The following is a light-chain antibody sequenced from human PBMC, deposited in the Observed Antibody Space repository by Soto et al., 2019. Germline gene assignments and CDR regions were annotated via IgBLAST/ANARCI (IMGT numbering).Light chain of an antibody. J-gene: IGKJ5*01. CDR1: QDIIRY. CDR2: DAS. CDR3: QQYKNLLPT. Sequence: DIQMTQSPSSLSASVGDRVTITCQASQDIIRYLNWYQQKPGKAPKLLIYDASNLETGVPSRFSGSGSGTDFTFTISSLQPEDIATYYCQQYKNLLPTFGQGTRLEIK. V-gene: IGKV1-33*01.